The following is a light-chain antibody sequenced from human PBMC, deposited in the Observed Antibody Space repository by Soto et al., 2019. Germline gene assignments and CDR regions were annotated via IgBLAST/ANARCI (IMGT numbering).Light chain of an antibody. Sequence: QSVLTQPRSVSGSPGRSITISCTGTSSDVGAYNYVSWYQQHPGKAPKLIIYDVNKRPSGVPDRFSGSKSGNTASLTISGLQAEDEADFYCCSYAGSFTYVFGTGTKLTVL. CDR3: CSYAGSFTYV. CDR2: DVN. V-gene: IGLV2-11*01. CDR1: SSDVGAYNY. J-gene: IGLJ1*01.